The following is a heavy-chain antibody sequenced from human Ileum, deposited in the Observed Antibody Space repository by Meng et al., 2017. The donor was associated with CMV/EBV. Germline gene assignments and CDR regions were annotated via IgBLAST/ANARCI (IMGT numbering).Heavy chain of an antibody. CDR2: TYYRSKWYN. Sequence: QVPLLQPRPRLVKPPQLPSPPWSISGDRFFSTGAIWNWIRQSPSRGLEWLGKTYYRSKWYNAYAPSVKSRITVKPDTSKNQFSLQLNSVTPEDTAVYYCARENGYEWYFDFWGRGTLVTVSS. CDR1: GDRFFSTGAI. V-gene: IGHV6-1*01. CDR3: ARENGYEWYFDF. D-gene: IGHD6-13*01. J-gene: IGHJ2*01.